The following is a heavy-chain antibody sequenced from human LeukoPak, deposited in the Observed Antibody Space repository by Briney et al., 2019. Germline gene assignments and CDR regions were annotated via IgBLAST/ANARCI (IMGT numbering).Heavy chain of an antibody. D-gene: IGHD3-10*01. Sequence: PGGSLRLSCAASGFTVSSNYMNWVRQAPGKGLEWVSVLYSGGDTYYADSVKGRFTISRDNSKNTLYLQMNSLRAEDTAVYYCARDSPLYGSGSYYNSWGQGTLVTVSS. CDR2: LYSGGDT. CDR1: GFTVSSNY. V-gene: IGHV3-53*01. J-gene: IGHJ4*02. CDR3: ARDSPLYGSGSYYNS.